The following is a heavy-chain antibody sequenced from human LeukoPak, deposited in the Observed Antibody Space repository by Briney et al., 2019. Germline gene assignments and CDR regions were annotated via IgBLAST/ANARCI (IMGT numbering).Heavy chain of an antibody. D-gene: IGHD6-19*01. Sequence: PGGSLRLSCAASGFTFSSYEMNWVRQAPGKGLEWVSYISSSGSTIYYADSVKGRFTISRDNAKNSLYLQMNSLRAEDTAVYYCARVLSSGPGVGVEYWGQGTLVTVSS. J-gene: IGHJ4*02. CDR2: ISSSGSTI. V-gene: IGHV3-48*03. CDR3: ARVLSSGPGVGVEY. CDR1: GFTFSSYE.